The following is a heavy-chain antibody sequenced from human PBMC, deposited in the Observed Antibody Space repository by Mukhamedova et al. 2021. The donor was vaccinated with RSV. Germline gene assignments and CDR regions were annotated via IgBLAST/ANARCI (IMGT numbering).Heavy chain of an antibody. D-gene: IGHD5-12*01. CDR2: IIPIFGTA. V-gene: IGHV1-69*01. J-gene: IGHJ4*02. Sequence: EWMGGIIPIFGTANYAQKFQGRVTITADESTSTAYMELSSLRSEDTAVYYCAREMYSGYDEPVGPGYFDYWGQGTLVTVSS. CDR3: AREMYSGYDEPVGPGYFDY.